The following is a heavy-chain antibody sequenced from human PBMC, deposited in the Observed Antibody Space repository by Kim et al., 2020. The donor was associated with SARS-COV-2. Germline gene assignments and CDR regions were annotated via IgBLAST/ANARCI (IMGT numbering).Heavy chain of an antibody. V-gene: IGHV1-58*01. D-gene: IGHD6-6*01. J-gene: IGHJ4*02. CDR3: AAGGVFIAARRIFDY. Sequence: SVKVSCKASGFTFTSSAVQWVRQARGQRLEWIGWIVVGSGNTNYAQKFQERVTITRDMSTSTAYMELSSLRSEDTAVYYCAAGGVFIAARRIFDYWGQGTLVTVSS. CDR1: GFTFTSSA. CDR2: IVVGSGNT.